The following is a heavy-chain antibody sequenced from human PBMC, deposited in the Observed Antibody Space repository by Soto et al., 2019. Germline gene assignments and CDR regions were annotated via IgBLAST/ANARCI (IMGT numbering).Heavy chain of an antibody. CDR1: GDSISSVDYF. J-gene: IGHJ5*01. V-gene: IGHV4-30-4*01. CDR3: ARGRYCLTGRCFPNWFDS. CDR2: IYKSATT. Sequence: LSLTCSVSGDSISSVDYFWAWIRQPPGQALEYIGYIYKSATTYYNPSFESRVAISLDTSKSQFSLNVTSVTAADTAVYFCARGRYCLTGRCFPNWFDSWGQGTMVTVYS. D-gene: IGHD2-15*01.